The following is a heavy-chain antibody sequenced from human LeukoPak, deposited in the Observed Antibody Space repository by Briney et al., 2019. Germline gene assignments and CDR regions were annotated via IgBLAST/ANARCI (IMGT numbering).Heavy chain of an antibody. D-gene: IGHD2-15*01. CDR3: AREGPNMVDDAFAI. CDR1: GYTFTGYY. J-gene: IGHJ3*02. Sequence: ASVKVSCKASGYTFTGYYMHWVRQAPGQGLEWMGWINPNSGGTNYAQKFQGRVTMTRDTSISTAYMELSRLTSDDTSVYYCAREGPNMVDDAFAIWGQETMVTVSS. V-gene: IGHV1-2*02. CDR2: INPNSGGT.